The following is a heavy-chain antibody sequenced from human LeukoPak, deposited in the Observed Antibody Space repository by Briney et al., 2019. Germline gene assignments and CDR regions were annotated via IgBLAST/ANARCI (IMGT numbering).Heavy chain of an antibody. D-gene: IGHD3-10*01. CDR2: INSDGSST. CDR1: GFTFGSYW. Sequence: GGSLRLSCAASGFTFGSYWMHWVRQAPGKGLVWVLRINSDGSSTSYADSVKGRFTISRDNAKNTLYLQMNSLRAEDTAVYYCARGWFGELYPIDYWGQGTLVAVSS. CDR3: ARGWFGELYPIDY. V-gene: IGHV3-74*01. J-gene: IGHJ4*02.